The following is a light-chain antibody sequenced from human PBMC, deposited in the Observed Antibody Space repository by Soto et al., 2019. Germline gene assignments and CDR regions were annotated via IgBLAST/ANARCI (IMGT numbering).Light chain of an antibody. J-gene: IGKJ1*01. CDR2: DAS. V-gene: IGKV1-5*01. CDR3: QQYNSYSAT. Sequence: DIQMTQSPSTLSASVGDRVTITCRASQSTGRGWAWYKQKPGKAPKVLIYDASSLDRGVPSRFSGSGAGTEFTLTISSLQPDDFATYYCQQYNSYSATVGQGTKVEIK. CDR1: QSTGRG.